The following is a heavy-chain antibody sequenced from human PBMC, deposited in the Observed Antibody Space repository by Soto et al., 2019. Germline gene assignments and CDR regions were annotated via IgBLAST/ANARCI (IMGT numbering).Heavy chain of an antibody. Sequence: HVQLVQSGAEVKKPGASVKVSCKASGYTFTSYDISWVRQAPGQGLEWMGWINAYNGNTNYVQKLQGRVTMTADTSTSTAYMELRSLRSDDTAVYYCARIYCSGGSCYSGINYGMDVWGQGTTVTVSS. CDR2: INAYNGNT. CDR1: GYTFTSYD. V-gene: IGHV1-18*01. J-gene: IGHJ6*02. D-gene: IGHD2-15*01. CDR3: ARIYCSGGSCYSGINYGMDV.